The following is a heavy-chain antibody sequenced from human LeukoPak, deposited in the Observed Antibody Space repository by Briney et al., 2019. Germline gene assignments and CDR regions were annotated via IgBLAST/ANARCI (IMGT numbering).Heavy chain of an antibody. CDR3: ARRGYSSILRDY. D-gene: IGHD6-13*01. CDR2: ISSTSGFT. V-gene: IGHV3-11*06. CDR1: GFTFSDHY. J-gene: IGHJ4*02. Sequence: KSGGSLRLSCAASGFTFSDHYMTWIRQAPGKGLEWISYISSTSGFTNYADSVKGRFTISRDNAKNSLYLQMSGLRVEDTAVYYCARRGYSSILRDYWGQGTLVTVSS.